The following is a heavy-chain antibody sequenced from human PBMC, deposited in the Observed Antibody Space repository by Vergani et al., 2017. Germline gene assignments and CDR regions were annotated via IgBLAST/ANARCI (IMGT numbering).Heavy chain of an antibody. D-gene: IGHD4-11*01. CDR1: GFTFSSYA. Sequence: EVQLLESGGGLVQPGGSLRLSCGASGFTFSSYAMTWVRQAPGKGLEWVSAISGSGGNTFYTDSVKGRFTISRDNSKDTLYLQMNSLRVEDTAVYYCARDIDSNYDAIDYWGRGTLVTVSS. CDR3: ARDIDSNYDAIDY. J-gene: IGHJ4*02. V-gene: IGHV3-23*01. CDR2: ISGSGGNT.